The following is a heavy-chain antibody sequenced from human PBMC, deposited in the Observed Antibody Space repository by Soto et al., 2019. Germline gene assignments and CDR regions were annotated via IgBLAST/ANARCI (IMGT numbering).Heavy chain of an antibody. CDR2: IYYSGST. CDR1: GGSISSGGYY. J-gene: IGHJ6*02. CDR3: ARDASSSSSGYYYYGMDV. V-gene: IGHV4-31*03. Sequence: PSETLSLTCTVSGGSISSGGYYWSWIRQHPGKGLEWIEYIYYSGSTYYNPSPKSRVTISVDTPKNQFSLKLSSVTAADTAVYYCARDASSSSSGYYYYGMDVWGQGTTVTVSS. D-gene: IGHD6-6*01.